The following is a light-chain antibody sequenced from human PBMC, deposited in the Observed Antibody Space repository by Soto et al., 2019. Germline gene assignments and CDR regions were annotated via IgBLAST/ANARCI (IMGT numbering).Light chain of an antibody. CDR3: QQTNTIPWT. J-gene: IGKJ1*01. Sequence: DIHMTQSPSSLSASVGDRVTITCRASHSISRLLAWYQQIPGKVPKPLIYAASSLQSGVPSRFSGSGSGTDFALTISSLQPEDFATIYCQQTNTIPWTFGPGTKVDIK. V-gene: IGKV1-12*01. CDR1: HSISRL. CDR2: AAS.